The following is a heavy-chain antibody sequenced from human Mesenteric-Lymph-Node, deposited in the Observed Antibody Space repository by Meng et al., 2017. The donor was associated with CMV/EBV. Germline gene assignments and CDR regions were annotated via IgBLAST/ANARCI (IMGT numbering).Heavy chain of an antibody. V-gene: IGHV4-31*03. CDR1: GGSVSSGAYY. CDR3: ARDPLSERRFDH. Sequence: LRLSCIVSGGSVSSGAYYWNWIRQRPGEGLEWIGYTYNSESSYYNPSFGSRVIISADRSKNQISLKLTSVTAADTAVYYCARDPLSERRFDHWGQGTLVTVSS. J-gene: IGHJ4*02. CDR2: TYNSESS. D-gene: IGHD1-1*01.